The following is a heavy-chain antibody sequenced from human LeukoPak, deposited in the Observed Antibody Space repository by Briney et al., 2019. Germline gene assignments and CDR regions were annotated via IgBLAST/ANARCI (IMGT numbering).Heavy chain of an antibody. Sequence: GGSLRLSCAASGITFTNAWLTWVRQAPGKGLEWVSSISSSSSYIYYADSVKGRFTISRDNAKNSLYLQMNSLRAEDTAVYYCARDGIQLWLPYYYYMDVWGKGTTVTVSS. CDR1: GITFTNAW. CDR2: ISSSSSYI. V-gene: IGHV3-21*01. CDR3: ARDGIQLWLPYYYYMDV. J-gene: IGHJ6*03. D-gene: IGHD5-18*01.